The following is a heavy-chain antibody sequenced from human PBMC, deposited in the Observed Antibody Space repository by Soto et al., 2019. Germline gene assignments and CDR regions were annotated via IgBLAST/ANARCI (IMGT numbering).Heavy chain of an antibody. CDR3: ARGDYSSPPHRLAP. Sequence: PSETLSLTCAVYGGSFSGYYWSWIRQPPGKGLEWIGEINHSGSTNYNPSLKSRVTISVDTSKNQFSLKLSSVTAADTAVYYCARGDYSSPPHRLAPWGQGTLVTSPQ. J-gene: IGHJ5*02. D-gene: IGHD6-13*01. V-gene: IGHV4-34*01. CDR1: GGSFSGYY. CDR2: INHSGST.